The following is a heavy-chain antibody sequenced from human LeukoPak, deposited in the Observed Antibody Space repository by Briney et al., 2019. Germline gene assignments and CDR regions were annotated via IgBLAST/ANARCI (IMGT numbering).Heavy chain of an antibody. J-gene: IGHJ3*02. CDR3: ATYLRLGESSPSGDAFDI. CDR1: GYSISSGYY. V-gene: IGHV4-38-2*01. CDR2: IYHSGST. D-gene: IGHD3-16*02. Sequence: SETLSLTCAVSGYSISSGYYWGWIRQPPGKGLEWIGSIYHSGSTYYNPSLRSRVTISVDTSKNQFSLKLSSVTAADTAVYYCATYLRLGESSPSGDAFDIWGQGTMVTVSS.